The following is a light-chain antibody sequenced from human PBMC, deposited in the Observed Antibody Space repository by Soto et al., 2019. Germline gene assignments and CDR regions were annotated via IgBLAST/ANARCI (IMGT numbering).Light chain of an antibody. CDR2: QDS. CDR3: QAWDSSTAVV. CDR1: KLGDKY. J-gene: IGLJ2*01. Sequence: SYELTQPPSVSVSPGQTASITCSGDKLGDKYACWYQQKPGQSPVLVIYQDSKRRSGIPERFSGSNSGNTATLTISGTQAMDEADYYCQAWDSSTAVVFGGGTKVTVL. V-gene: IGLV3-1*01.